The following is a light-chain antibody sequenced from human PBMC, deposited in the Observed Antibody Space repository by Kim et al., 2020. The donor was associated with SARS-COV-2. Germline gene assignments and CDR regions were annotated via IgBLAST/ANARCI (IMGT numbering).Light chain of an antibody. V-gene: IGLV3-19*01. Sequence: ALGQKGRITSQGDSLRRDYASWYQQKPGQTPLLVIYDKDNRPSAIPDRFSGSNSGNTASLTITGAQAEDEADYYCNSRDTSGYRVVFGGGTQLTVL. J-gene: IGLJ2*01. CDR3: NSRDTSGYRVV. CDR2: DKD. CDR1: SLRRDY.